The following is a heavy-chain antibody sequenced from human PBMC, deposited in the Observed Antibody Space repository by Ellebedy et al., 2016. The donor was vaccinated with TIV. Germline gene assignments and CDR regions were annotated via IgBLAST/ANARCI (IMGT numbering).Heavy chain of an antibody. Sequence: GESLKISCAASGFIFSNYVMAWVRQVPGKGLEWVSAMAEYDGRTFYADSVRGRFTISRDNSRNTLFLHMNNLRAEDTAIYYCTKRAENWGFFDYWGQGARVTVSS. V-gene: IGHV3-23*01. CDR1: GFIFSNYV. CDR3: TKRAENWGFFDY. CDR2: MAEYDGRT. J-gene: IGHJ4*02. D-gene: IGHD7-27*01.